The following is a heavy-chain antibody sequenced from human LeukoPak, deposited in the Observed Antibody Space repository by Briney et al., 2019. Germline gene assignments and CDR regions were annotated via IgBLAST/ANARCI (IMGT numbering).Heavy chain of an antibody. Sequence: ASVKVSCKASGYTFTSYAMNSVRQAPGHGLEWMGWINTNTGNPTSAQGFTGRFVFSLDTSVSTAYLQISRRKAEDTAVYYCAREKNSNYLDYYYMDVWGKGTTVTVSS. CDR3: AREKNSNYLDYYYMDV. D-gene: IGHD4-11*01. CDR2: INTNTGNP. J-gene: IGHJ6*03. CDR1: GYTFTSYA. V-gene: IGHV7-4-1*02.